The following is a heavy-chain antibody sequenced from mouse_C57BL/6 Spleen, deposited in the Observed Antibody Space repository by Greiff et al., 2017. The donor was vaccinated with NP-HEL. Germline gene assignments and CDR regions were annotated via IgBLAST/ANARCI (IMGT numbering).Heavy chain of an antibody. CDR3: ARDWDLAWFAY. V-gene: IGHV1-76*01. Sequence: QVQLQQSGAELVRPGASVKLSCKASGYTFTDYYINWVKQRPGQGLEWIARIYPGSGNTYYNETFKGKATLTAEKSSSPAYLQLSSLTSEDAAVYFCARDWDLAWFAYWGQGTLVTVSA. CDR1: GYTFTDYY. CDR2: IYPGSGNT. J-gene: IGHJ3*01. D-gene: IGHD4-1*01.